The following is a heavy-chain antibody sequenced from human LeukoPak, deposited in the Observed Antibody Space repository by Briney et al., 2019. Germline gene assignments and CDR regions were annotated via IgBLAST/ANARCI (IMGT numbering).Heavy chain of an antibody. V-gene: IGHV3-7*01. CDR2: IKKDGSEK. J-gene: IGHJ4*02. Sequence: GGSLRLSCAASGFTFSSYWMSWVRQAPGKGLEWVANIKKDGSEKYYVDSVKGRFTISRDNAKISLYLQMNSLRAEDTAVYYCARDLYRIVVVPHYFDYWGQGTLVTVSS. CDR3: ARDLYRIVVVPHYFDY. CDR1: GFTFSSYW. D-gene: IGHD3-22*01.